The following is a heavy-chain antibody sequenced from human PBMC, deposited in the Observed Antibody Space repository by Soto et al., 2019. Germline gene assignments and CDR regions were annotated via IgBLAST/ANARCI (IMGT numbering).Heavy chain of an antibody. CDR1: GFTFSSYG. V-gene: IGHV3-30*18. CDR2: ISYDGSNK. J-gene: IGHJ6*03. Sequence: HPGGSLRLSCAASGFTFSSYGMHWVRQAPGKGLEWVAVISYDGSNKYYADSVKGRFTISRDNSKNTLYLQMNSLRAEDTAVYYCSKYGSGYDFWSGYYYYMDVWGKGTTVTVSS. CDR3: SKYGSGYDFWSGYYYYMDV. D-gene: IGHD3-3*01.